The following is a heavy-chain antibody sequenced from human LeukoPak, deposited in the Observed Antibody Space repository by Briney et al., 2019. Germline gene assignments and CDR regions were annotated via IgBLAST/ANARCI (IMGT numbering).Heavy chain of an antibody. D-gene: IGHD6-19*01. CDR3: AKDQSWSIAVAGTGWFDP. CDR2: ISSSGSSI. CDR1: GFTFSDYS. V-gene: IGHV3-21*04. Sequence: GGSLRLSCAASGFTFSDYSMNWVRQAPGKGLEWVSTISSSGSSIFYAASVKGRFTISRDNAKNSLYLQMNSLRAEDTALYYCAKDQSWSIAVAGTGWFDPWGQGTLVTVSS. J-gene: IGHJ5*02.